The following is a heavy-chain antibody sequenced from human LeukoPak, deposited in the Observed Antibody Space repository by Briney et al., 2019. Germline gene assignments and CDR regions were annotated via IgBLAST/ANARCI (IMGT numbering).Heavy chain of an antibody. CDR1: GYSFTNNW. CDR2: LYPGDSDT. CDR3: ARHGDYYGSGRYFDGVDY. D-gene: IGHD3-10*01. J-gene: IGHJ4*02. V-gene: IGHV5-51*01. Sequence: PGESLKISCKGSGYSFTNNWIGWVRQMPGKGLEWMGILYPGDSDTRYSPSFQGHVTISADKSISTAYLQWSSLKASDTAMYYCARHGDYYGSGRYFDGVDYWGQGTLVTVSS.